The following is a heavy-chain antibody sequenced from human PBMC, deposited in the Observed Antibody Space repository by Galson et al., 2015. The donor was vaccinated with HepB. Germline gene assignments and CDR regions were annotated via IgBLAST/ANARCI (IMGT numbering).Heavy chain of an antibody. D-gene: IGHD3-22*01. CDR1: GFTFSSYS. CDR2: ISSSRSTR. CDR3: ARDRTTYYHDSTGYGV. J-gene: IGHJ4*02. Sequence: SLRLSCAVSGFTFSSYSMNWVRQAPGKGLEWVSYISSSRSTRYYADSVEGRFTISRDNAKNSLYLQMNSLRDEDTAVYYCARDRTTYYHDSTGYGVWGQGTLVTVSS. V-gene: IGHV3-48*02.